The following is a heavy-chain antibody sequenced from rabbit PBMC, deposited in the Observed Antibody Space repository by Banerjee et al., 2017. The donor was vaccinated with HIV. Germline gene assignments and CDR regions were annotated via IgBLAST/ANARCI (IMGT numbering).Heavy chain of an antibody. CDR1: GFSFSNKYV. D-gene: IGHD8-1*01. CDR3: ARDYYTGQWEFFNL. J-gene: IGHJ4*01. CDR2: INTSSGNT. Sequence: QEQLEESGGDLVKPEGSLTLTCTASGFSFSNKYVMCWVRQAPGKGLEWIGCINTSSGNTVYASWAIGRFTISKTSSTTVTLQLTSLTPADTATYFCARDYYTGQWEFFNLWGQGTLVTVS. V-gene: IGHV1S45*01.